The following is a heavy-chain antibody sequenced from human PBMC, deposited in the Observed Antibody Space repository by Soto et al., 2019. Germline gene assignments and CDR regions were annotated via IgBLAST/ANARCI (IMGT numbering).Heavy chain of an antibody. D-gene: IGHD6-19*01. J-gene: IGHJ5*02. V-gene: IGHV4-59*08. CDR2: IHYSGRT. Sequence: QVQLQESGPRLVRPSETLSLTCTVSGGSTSSYYWSWIRQPAGKGLEWIASIHYSGRTNYNPSLKSRVTVSVDTSKNQFSLKLNSVTAADTAVYYCAGSTGWYWFDPWGQGTLVTVSS. CDR1: GGSTSSYY. CDR3: AGSTGWYWFDP.